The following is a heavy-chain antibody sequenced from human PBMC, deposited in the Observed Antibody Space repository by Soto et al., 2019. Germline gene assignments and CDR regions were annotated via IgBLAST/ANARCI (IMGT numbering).Heavy chain of an antibody. CDR2: LSFDGSEN. D-gene: IGHD4-17*01. Sequence: QVHLVESGGGVVQPGRSLRLSCGASGFTFNNSGMHWVRQVPGKGLEWVAGLSFDGSENYYADSVKGRFTISRDNSKNTLYLQMNSLRIEDAAVYHCVKDRVPGAYGHYYGMDVWGQGTKVTVSS. V-gene: IGHV3-30*18. CDR1: GFTFNNSG. J-gene: IGHJ6*02. CDR3: VKDRVPGAYGHYYGMDV.